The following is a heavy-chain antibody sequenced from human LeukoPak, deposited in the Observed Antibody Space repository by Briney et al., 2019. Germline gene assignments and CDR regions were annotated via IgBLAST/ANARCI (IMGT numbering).Heavy chain of an antibody. CDR2: INHSGST. CDR1: GGSFSGCY. CDR3: ARGGGWFGELRGYFQH. Sequence: SETLSLTCAVYGGSFSGCYWSWIRQPPGKGLEWIGEINHSGSTNYNPSLKSRVTISVDTSKNQLSLKLSSVTAADTAVYYCARGGGWFGELRGYFQHWGQGTLVTVSS. V-gene: IGHV4-34*01. D-gene: IGHD3-10*01. J-gene: IGHJ1*01.